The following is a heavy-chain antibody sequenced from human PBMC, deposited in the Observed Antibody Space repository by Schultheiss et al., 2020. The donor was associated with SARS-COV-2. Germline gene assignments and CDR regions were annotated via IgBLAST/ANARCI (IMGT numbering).Heavy chain of an antibody. Sequence: ASVKVSCKASGYTFTSYAMHWVRQAPGQGLEWMGWINPNSGGTNYAQKFQGRVTMTRDTSISTAYMELSRLRSDDTAVYYCARPYCSSTSCYVHYWGQGTLVTVSS. CDR3: ARPYCSSTSCYVHY. CDR1: GYTFTSYA. D-gene: IGHD2-2*01. J-gene: IGHJ4*02. CDR2: INPNSGGT. V-gene: IGHV1-2*02.